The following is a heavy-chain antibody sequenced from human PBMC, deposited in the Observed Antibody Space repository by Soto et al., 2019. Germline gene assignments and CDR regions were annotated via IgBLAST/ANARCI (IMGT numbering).Heavy chain of an antibody. CDR1: GFVVNS. J-gene: IGHJ4*02. CDR3: ARANGCDYVDY. V-gene: IGHV3-66*01. D-gene: IGHD4-17*01. CDR2: IYRDDAK. Sequence: EVQFVESGGGLVQPGGSLRLSCAVSGFVVNSWVRQAPGKGLEWVSVIYRDDAKYYADSVRGRFTISRDNDKNTVYLQTHCGRVENAAVDYGARANGCDYVDYRVQGTPVTVPT.